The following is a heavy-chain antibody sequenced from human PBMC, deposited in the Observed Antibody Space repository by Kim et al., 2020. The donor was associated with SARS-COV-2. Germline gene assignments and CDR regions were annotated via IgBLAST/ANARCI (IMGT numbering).Heavy chain of an antibody. CDR3: ARAPSYCSSTSCYARNYYYYGMDV. J-gene: IGHJ6*02. CDR2: INHSGST. D-gene: IGHD2-2*01. Sequence: SETLSLTCAVYGGSFSGYYWSWIRQPPGKGLEWIGEINHSGSTNYNPSLKSRVTISVDTSKNQFSLKLSSVTAADTAVYYCARAPSYCSSTSCYARNYYYYGMDVWGQGTTVTVSS. CDR1: GGSFSGYY. V-gene: IGHV4-34*01.